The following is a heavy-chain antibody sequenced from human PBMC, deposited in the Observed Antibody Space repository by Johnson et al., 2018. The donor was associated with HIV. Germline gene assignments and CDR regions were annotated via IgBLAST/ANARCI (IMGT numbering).Heavy chain of an antibody. CDR3: ARGYYYDSSGSDDAFDI. D-gene: IGHD3-22*01. J-gene: IGHJ3*02. CDR2: ISYDGSNK. Sequence: QVQLVESGGGLVKPGRSLRLSCAASGFTFSSYGMHWVRQAPGKGLEWVAYISYDGSNKYYADSVKGRFTISRDNSKNTLSLQMNSLRAEDTAVYYCARGYYYDSSGSDDAFDIWGQGTMVTVSS. CDR1: GFTFSSYG. V-gene: IGHV3-30*03.